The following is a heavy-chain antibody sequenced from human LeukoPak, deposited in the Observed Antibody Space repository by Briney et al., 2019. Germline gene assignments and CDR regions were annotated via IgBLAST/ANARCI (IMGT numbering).Heavy chain of an antibody. J-gene: IGHJ6*03. D-gene: IGHD6-13*01. CDR2: INPNSGGT. Sequence: EASVKVSCKASGYTFTGYYMHWVRQAPGQGLEWMGWINPNSGGTNYAQKFQGRVTMTRDTSISTAYMELSRLRSDDTAVYYCARDLEAAAGTNYYYYMDVWGKGTTVTVSS. V-gene: IGHV1-2*02. CDR3: ARDLEAAAGTNYYYYMDV. CDR1: GYTFTGYY.